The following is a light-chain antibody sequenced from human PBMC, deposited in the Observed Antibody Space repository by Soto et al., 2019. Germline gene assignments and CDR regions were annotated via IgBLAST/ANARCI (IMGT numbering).Light chain of an antibody. CDR2: DAS. J-gene: IGKJ1*01. CDR1: HSVNSN. Sequence: EIVMTQSPATLSVSPGERATLSCRASHSVNSNLAWYQQKPGQAPRPLMYDASTRAPGIPARFSGSGSGTEFTLTISSLQSEDFAVYHCQQYNNWPPLTFGQGTKVEIK. CDR3: QQYNNWPPLT. V-gene: IGKV3-15*01.